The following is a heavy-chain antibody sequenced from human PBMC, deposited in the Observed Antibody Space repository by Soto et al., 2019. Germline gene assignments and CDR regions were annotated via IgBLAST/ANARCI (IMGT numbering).Heavy chain of an antibody. J-gene: IGHJ4*02. V-gene: IGHV4-59*12. Sequence: PSETLSLTCTISGGSPSYYYWTWVRQAPGKGLEWIGNFADSGKSNYSPSLRSRVSISVDTSHTQLSLTPTSVTAADTAVYYCARDDRNHYIGNFGYWGQRTLVTVSS. CDR3: ARDDRNHYIGNFGY. CDR1: GGSPSYYY. CDR2: FADSGKS. D-gene: IGHD1-7*01.